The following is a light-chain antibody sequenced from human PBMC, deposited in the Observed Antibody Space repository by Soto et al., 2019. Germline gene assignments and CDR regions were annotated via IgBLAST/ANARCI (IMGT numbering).Light chain of an antibody. CDR1: TGAVTSGHY. CDR3: VLSYADARLGV. Sequence: QAVVTQEPSVTVSTGGTVTLTGGSSTGAVTSGHYPYWFQQKPGQAPRTLIYDTRNTLSWTPARFSGSLVGGKAALTLSGAQPEDEADYYCVLSYADARLGVFGGGTKGTVL. J-gene: IGLJ3*02. CDR2: DTR. V-gene: IGLV7-46*01.